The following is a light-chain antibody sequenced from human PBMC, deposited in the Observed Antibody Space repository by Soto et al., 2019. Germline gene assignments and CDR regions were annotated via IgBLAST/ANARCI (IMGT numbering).Light chain of an antibody. CDR1: QSVLYSSNNKNY. V-gene: IGKV4-1*01. Sequence: DIVMTQSPDSLAVSLDERATINCKSSQSVLYSSNNKNYLAWYQQKPGQPPKLLIYWASTRESGVPDRFSGSGSGTDFTLTISSLQTEDVAVYYCQQYYSPPYTFGQGTKLEIK. J-gene: IGKJ2*01. CDR3: QQYYSPPYT. CDR2: WAS.